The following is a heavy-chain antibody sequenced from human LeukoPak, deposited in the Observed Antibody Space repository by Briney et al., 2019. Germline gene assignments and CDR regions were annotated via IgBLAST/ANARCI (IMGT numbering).Heavy chain of an antibody. D-gene: IGHD3-9*01. CDR3: ARVTGYTIEDYFDY. J-gene: IGHJ4*02. V-gene: IGHV4-39*07. Sequence: SETLSLTCTVSGDSLTGYYWGWIRQPPGKGLEWIGNIYYTGNTYYNPSLKSRVTISLDTSKNQFSLKVISMTAADTAVYYCARVTGYTIEDYFDYWGQGTLVTVSS. CDR1: GDSLTGYY. CDR2: IYYTGNT.